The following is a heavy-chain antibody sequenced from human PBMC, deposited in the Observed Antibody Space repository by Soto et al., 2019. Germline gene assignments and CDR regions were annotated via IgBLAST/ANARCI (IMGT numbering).Heavy chain of an antibody. J-gene: IGHJ6*02. D-gene: IGHD2-2*01. CDR2: IRSKAYGGTT. CDR3: TRDCSSTSCYRDDFWSGPLGGMDV. CDR1: GFTFGDYA. V-gene: IGHV3-49*03. Sequence: HPGGSLRLSCTASGFTFGDYAMSWFRQAPGKGLEWVGFIRSKAYGGTTEYAASVKGRFTISRDDSKSIAYLQMNSLKTEDTAVYYCTRDCSSTSCYRDDFWSGPLGGMDVWGQGTTVTVSS.